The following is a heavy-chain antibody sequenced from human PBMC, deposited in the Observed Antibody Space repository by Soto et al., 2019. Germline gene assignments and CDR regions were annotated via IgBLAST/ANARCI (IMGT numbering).Heavy chain of an antibody. CDR2: IYYSGST. V-gene: IGHV4-31*03. CDR1: GGSISSGGYY. J-gene: IGHJ4*02. D-gene: IGHD3-10*01. Sequence: QVQLQESGPGLVKPSRTLSLTCTVSGGSISSGGYYWSWIRQHPGKGLEWIGYIYYSGSTYYNPSLKSRVTISGDTSKNQFSLKLSSVTAADTAVYYCARVGDGSGGGSLNYFDYWGQGTLVTVSS. CDR3: ARVGDGSGGGSLNYFDY.